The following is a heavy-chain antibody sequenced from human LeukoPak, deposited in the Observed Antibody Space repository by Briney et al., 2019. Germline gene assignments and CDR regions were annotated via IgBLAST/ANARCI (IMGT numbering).Heavy chain of an antibody. CDR3: ARRGYCSGGGCYSAAFDI. CDR1: GYIFTTYW. D-gene: IGHD2-15*01. V-gene: IGHV5-51*01. J-gene: IGHJ3*02. Sequence: GESLQISCKGSGYIFTTYWIGWVRQLPGKGLEWMGIVYPGDSDTRYSPSFQGQVTISADKSISTAYLQWSSLEASDTAMYYCARRGYCSGGGCYSAAFDIWGQGTVVTVSS. CDR2: VYPGDSDT.